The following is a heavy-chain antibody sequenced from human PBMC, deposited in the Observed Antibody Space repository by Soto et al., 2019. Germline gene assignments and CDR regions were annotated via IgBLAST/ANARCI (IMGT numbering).Heavy chain of an antibody. D-gene: IGHD6-13*01. CDR2: IYYSGST. CDR3: AREPSPSSWLYFDY. V-gene: IGHV4-59*12. CDR1: GGSISSYY. J-gene: IGHJ4*02. Sequence: SETLSLTCTVSGGSISSYYWSWIRQPPGKGLEWIGYIYYSGSTNYNPSLKSRVTISVDTSKNQFSLKLNSVTPEYTAVYYCAREPSPSSWLYFDYWGQGTLVTVSS.